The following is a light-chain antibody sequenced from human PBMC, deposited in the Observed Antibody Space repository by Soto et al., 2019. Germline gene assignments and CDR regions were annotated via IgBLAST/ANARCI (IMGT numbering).Light chain of an antibody. CDR3: QQYGSSPPYT. CDR1: QSVTNKY. CDR2: GSS. J-gene: IGKJ2*01. V-gene: IGKV3-20*01. Sequence: EVVLTQSPGTLSLSPGERATLSCRASQSVTNKYLAWYQQKPGQAPRLLIFGSSDRATGIPDRFSGSGSGTDVTLIISRLEPEDFAVYYCQQYGSSPPYTFGQGTKLEI.